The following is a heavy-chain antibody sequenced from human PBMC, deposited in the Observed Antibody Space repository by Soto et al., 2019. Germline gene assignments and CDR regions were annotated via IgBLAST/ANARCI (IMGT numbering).Heavy chain of an antibody. CDR2: ISAYNGNT. CDR1: GYTFISYG. Sequence: ASVKVSCKASGYTFISYGISWVRQAPGQGLEWMGWISAYNGNTNYAQKLQGRVTMTTDTSTSTAYMELRSLRSDDTAVYYCARDRFGTVTNAFDIWGQGTMVTVSS. V-gene: IGHV1-18*01. D-gene: IGHD4-17*01. CDR3: ARDRFGTVTNAFDI. J-gene: IGHJ3*02.